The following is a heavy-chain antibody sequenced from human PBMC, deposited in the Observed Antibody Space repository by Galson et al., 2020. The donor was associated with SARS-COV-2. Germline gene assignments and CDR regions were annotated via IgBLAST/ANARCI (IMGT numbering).Heavy chain of an antibody. Sequence: GGSLRLSCSASGFTFSTYGMHWVRQAPGKRPEYVSAIRSNGASTYYADSVKGRFTTSRDNSNNMLYLQMSGLRTEDTAVYYCASSPNGMIDYWGPGTLVTVSS. CDR1: GFTFSTYG. CDR3: ASSPNGMIDY. V-gene: IGHV3-64D*06. CDR2: IRSNGAST. J-gene: IGHJ4*02. D-gene: IGHD6-6*01.